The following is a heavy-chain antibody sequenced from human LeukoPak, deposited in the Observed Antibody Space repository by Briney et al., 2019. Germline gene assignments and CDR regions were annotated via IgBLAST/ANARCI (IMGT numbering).Heavy chain of an antibody. CDR2: IYYSGST. J-gene: IGHJ4*02. D-gene: IGHD3-22*01. CDR3: ARESYYYDSSGYYYYSDY. CDR1: GGSISSYY. Sequence: SETLSLTCTVSGGSISSYYWSWIRQPPGKGLEWIGYIYYSGSTNYNPSLKSRVTISVDTSKNQFSLKLSSVTAADTAVYYCARESYYYDSSGYYYYSDYWGQGTLVTVSS. V-gene: IGHV4-59*01.